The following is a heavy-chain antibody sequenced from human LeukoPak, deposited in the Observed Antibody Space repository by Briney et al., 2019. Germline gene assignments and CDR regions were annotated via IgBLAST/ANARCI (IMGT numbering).Heavy chain of an antibody. CDR1: GGFISSSSDY. D-gene: IGHD6-19*01. V-gene: IGHV4-39*01. Sequence: SETLSLTCTVSGGFISSSSDYWRWIRQPPGKGLEWIGSIYYSGSTYYNPSLKSRVTISVDTSKNPFSLKLSSVTAEDAAVYYCARHRMYSSSCCAVDYWGQGTLVTVSS. CDR3: ARHRMYSSSCCAVDY. J-gene: IGHJ4*02. CDR2: IYYSGST.